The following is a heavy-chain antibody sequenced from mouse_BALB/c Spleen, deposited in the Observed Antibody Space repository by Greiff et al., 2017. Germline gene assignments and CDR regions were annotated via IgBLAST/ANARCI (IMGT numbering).Heavy chain of an antibody. D-gene: IGHD3-1*01. CDR3: TRRGLSWFAY. CDR1: GYTFTSYW. CDR2: IYPGSGST. J-gene: IGHJ3*01. Sequence: LQQPGSELVRPGASVKLSCKASGYTFTSYWMHWVKQRPGQGLEWIGNIYPGSGSTNYDEKFKSKATLIVDTSSSTAYMQLSSLTSEDSAVYYCTRRGLSWFAYWGQGTLVTVSA. V-gene: IGHV1S22*01.